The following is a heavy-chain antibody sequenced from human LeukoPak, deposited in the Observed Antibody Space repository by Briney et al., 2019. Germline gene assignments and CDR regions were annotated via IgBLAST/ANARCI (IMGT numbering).Heavy chain of an antibody. CDR2: INPNSGGT. Sequence: ASVKVSCKASGYTFTGYYMHWVRQAPGQGLEWMGWINPNSGGTNYAQKFQGRVTMTRVTSISTAYMELSRLRSDDTAVYYCARDRPYYDSSGAFDYWGQGTLVTVSS. CDR1: GYTFTGYY. V-gene: IGHV1-2*02. J-gene: IGHJ4*02. D-gene: IGHD3-22*01. CDR3: ARDRPYYDSSGAFDY.